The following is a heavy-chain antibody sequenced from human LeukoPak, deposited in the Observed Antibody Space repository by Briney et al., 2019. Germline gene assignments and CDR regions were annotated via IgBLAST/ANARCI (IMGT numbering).Heavy chain of an antibody. V-gene: IGHV3-11*06. J-gene: IGHJ4*02. Sequence: GGSLRLSCAASGFTFSDYYMSWIRQAPGKGLEWVSSIGSSSNYLHYADSLKGRFTISRDNAKNSLYLQMNSLKAEDTAVYYCARGELGDCSGGSCYFDYWGQGTLVTVSS. D-gene: IGHD2-15*01. CDR2: IGSSSNYL. CDR1: GFTFSDYY. CDR3: ARGELGDCSGGSCYFDY.